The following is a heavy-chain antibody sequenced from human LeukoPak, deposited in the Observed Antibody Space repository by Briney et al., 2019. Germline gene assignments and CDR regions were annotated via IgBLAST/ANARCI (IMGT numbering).Heavy chain of an antibody. D-gene: IGHD6-13*01. CDR1: GYTFTSYG. V-gene: IGHV1-18*01. CDR3: ARDPGYSSSLNWFDP. CDR2: ISAYNGNT. J-gene: IGHJ5*02. Sequence: ASVKVSCKASGYTFTSYGISWVRQAPGQGLEWMGGISAYNGNTNYAQKLQGRVTMTTDTSTSTAYMELRSLRSDDTAVYYCARDPGYSSSLNWFDPWGQGTLVTVSS.